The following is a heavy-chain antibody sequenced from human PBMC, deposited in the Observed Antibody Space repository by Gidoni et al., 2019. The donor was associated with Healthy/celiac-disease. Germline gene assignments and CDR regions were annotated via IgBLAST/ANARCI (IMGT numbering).Heavy chain of an antibody. CDR1: GGSISSYY. Sequence: QVQLQESGPGLGKPSETLSLTCTVSGGSISSYYWRWIRQPPGKGLEWIGYIYYSGSTNYNPSLKSRVTISVDTSKNQFSLKLSSVTAADTAVYYCARSIAAAGFDYWGQGTLVTVSS. D-gene: IGHD6-13*01. CDR2: IYYSGST. J-gene: IGHJ4*02. CDR3: ARSIAAAGFDY. V-gene: IGHV4-59*01.